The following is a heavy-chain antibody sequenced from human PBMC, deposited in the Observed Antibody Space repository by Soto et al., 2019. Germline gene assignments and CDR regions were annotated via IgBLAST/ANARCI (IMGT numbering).Heavy chain of an antibody. CDR3: ARPYEYYDSSGYYV. V-gene: IGHV5-10-1*01. D-gene: IGHD3-22*01. CDR2: IDPSDSYT. J-gene: IGHJ6*02. CDR1: GYSFTSYW. Sequence: GESLKISCNGSGYSFTSYWGSWVRQMPGKGLEWMGRIDPSDSYTNYSPSFQGHVTISADKSISTAYLQWSSLKASDTAMYYCARPYEYYDSSGYYVWGPGTTVTVSS.